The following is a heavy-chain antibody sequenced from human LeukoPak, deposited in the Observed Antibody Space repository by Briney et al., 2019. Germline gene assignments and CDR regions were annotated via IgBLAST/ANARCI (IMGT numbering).Heavy chain of an antibody. V-gene: IGHV3-48*04. CDR2: ISRSSSII. CDR1: GFTFSTYA. CDR3: ARDRYDSSHYYHY. J-gene: IGHJ4*02. D-gene: IGHD3-22*01. Sequence: GGSLRLSCAASGFTFSTYAMTWVRQAPGKGLEWVSYISRSSSIIYYADSVKGRFTISRDNAENSLYLQMNSLRGEDTAVYYCARDRYDSSHYYHYWGQGTLVTVSA.